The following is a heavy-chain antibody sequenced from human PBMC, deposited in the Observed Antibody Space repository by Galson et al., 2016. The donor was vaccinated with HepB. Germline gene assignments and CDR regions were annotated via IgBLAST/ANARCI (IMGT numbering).Heavy chain of an antibody. CDR2: ISYDESDR. CDR1: GFTFDAYA. Sequence: SLRLSCAASGFTFDAYAIHWVRQAPGKGLEWVAVISYDESDRLYADSVKGRFTISRDNSKNAMYLQMNSLRGEDTAVYYCARDNRATVTYYYALDVWGQGTTVTVSS. V-gene: IGHV3-30-3*01. J-gene: IGHJ6*02. CDR3: ARDNRATVTYYYALDV. D-gene: IGHD4-17*01.